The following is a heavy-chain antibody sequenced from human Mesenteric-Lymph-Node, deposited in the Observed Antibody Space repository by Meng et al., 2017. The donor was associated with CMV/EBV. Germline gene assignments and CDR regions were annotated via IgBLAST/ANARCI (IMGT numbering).Heavy chain of an antibody. CDR2: INHSGST. V-gene: IGHV4-34*01. CDR1: GGCCGGYD. J-gene: IGHJ4*02. Sequence: LALTFGVYGGCCGGYDRSWSRQPPGKGLQWIGEINHSGSTNYNPSLKRRVTISVDTSKNQFPLKLSSVTAADTAVYYCARSPGPFDYWGQGTLVTVSS. CDR3: ARSPGPFDY.